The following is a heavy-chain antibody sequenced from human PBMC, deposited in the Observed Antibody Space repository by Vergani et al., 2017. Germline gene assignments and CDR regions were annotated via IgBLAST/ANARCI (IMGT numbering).Heavy chain of an antibody. J-gene: IGHJ3*02. V-gene: IGHV4-61*02. Sequence: QVQLQESGPGLLKPSQTLSLTCTVSGCSISSGGYYWNWIRQPAGKGLEWMGRIYSSGSTSYNPSIKSRITMSLDTSKNQFSLSLSSVTAADTAVYYCARGTFLHAFDNWGQGTVVTVSS. CDR3: ARGTFLHAFDN. CDR1: GCSISSGGYY. D-gene: IGHD1-26*01. CDR2: IYSSGST.